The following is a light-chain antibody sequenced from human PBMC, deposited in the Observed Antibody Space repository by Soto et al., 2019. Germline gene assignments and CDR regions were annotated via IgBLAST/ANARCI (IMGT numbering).Light chain of an antibody. V-gene: IGLV2-14*01. CDR1: SSDAGGYNY. Sequence: QSALTQPASVSGSPGQSITISCTGTSSDAGGYNYVSWYQQYPGKAPKLMIYDVSNRPSGVSNRFSGSKSGNTASLTISGLQAEDEADYYCSSYTSSSTPRVFGGGTKLTVL. CDR2: DVS. CDR3: SSYTSSSTPRV. J-gene: IGLJ2*01.